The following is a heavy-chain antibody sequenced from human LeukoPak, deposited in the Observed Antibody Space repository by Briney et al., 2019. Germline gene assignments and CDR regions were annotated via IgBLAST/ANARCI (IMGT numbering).Heavy chain of an antibody. D-gene: IGHD1-26*01. CDR3: ARDFSGSYQFDY. CDR1: GFTFSSYG. V-gene: IGHV3-33*01. Sequence: GGSLRLSCAASGFTFSSYGMHWVRQAPGKGLEWVAVIWYDGSNKYYADSVKGRFTISRDNSKNTLYLQMNSLRAEDTAVYYCARDFSGSYQFDYWGQRTLVTVSS. J-gene: IGHJ4*02. CDR2: IWYDGSNK.